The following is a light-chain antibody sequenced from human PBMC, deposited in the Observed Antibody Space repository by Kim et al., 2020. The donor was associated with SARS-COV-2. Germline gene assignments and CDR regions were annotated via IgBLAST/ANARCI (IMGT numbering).Light chain of an antibody. J-gene: IGLJ2*01. CDR3: AAWDDSLSGMV. CDR1: SSNIGNNY. CDR2: NS. V-gene: IGLV1-47*01. Sequence: ELTQPPSASGTPGQRVTISCSGSSSNIGNNYLYWYQQLPGMAPKLLIYNSQRPSGVPDRFSGSKSGTSASLAISGLRSGDEGDYYCAAWDDSLSGMVFGGGTQLTVL.